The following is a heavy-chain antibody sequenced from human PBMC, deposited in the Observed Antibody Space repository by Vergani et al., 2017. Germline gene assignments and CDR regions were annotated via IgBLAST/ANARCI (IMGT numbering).Heavy chain of an antibody. CDR1: GFTFDDYA. J-gene: IGHJ6*03. Sequence: EVQLVESGGGLVKPGGSLRLSCAASGFTFDDYAMHWVRQPPGKGLEWVSGISWDSGSIGYADSVKGRFTISRDNAKNTLYLEMNSLRSEDTAFYYCAKGGDYYYYYMDVWGKGTTVTVSS. CDR2: ISWDSGSI. V-gene: IGHV3-9*01. CDR3: AKGGDYYYYYMDV. D-gene: IGHD1-26*01.